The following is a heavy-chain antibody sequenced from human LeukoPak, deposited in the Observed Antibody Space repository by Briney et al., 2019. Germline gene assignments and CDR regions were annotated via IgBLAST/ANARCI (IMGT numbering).Heavy chain of an antibody. Sequence: GGSLRLSCAASGFTFSSYSMNWVRQAPGKGLEWVSYISSSSSTIYYADSVKGRFTISRDNAKNSLYLQMNSLRAEDTAVYYCARDSCGGDCYSGVGAFDMWGRGTMVTVSS. CDR1: GFTFSSYS. CDR3: ARDSCGGDCYSGVGAFDM. J-gene: IGHJ3*02. V-gene: IGHV3-48*01. D-gene: IGHD2-21*02. CDR2: ISSSSSTI.